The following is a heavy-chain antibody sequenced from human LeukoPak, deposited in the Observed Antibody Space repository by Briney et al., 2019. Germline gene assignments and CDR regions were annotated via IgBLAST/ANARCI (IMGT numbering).Heavy chain of an antibody. D-gene: IGHD1-20*01. CDR1: GFTFSSYG. Sequence: GGSLRLSCAASGFTFSSYGMHWVRQAPGKGLVWVSRIKSDGSSTSYADSVKGRFTISRDNAKNTLYLQMNSLRVEDTAVYYCARDMGITGTRFDPWGQGTLVTVSS. CDR3: ARDMGITGTRFDP. CDR2: IKSDGSST. V-gene: IGHV3-74*01. J-gene: IGHJ5*02.